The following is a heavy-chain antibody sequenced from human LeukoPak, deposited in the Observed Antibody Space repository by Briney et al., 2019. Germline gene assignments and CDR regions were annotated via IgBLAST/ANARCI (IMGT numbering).Heavy chain of an antibody. J-gene: IGHJ4*02. V-gene: IGHV4-34*01. CDR1: GVSFSGYY. Sequence: PSETLSLTCAVYGVSFSGYYWNWIRQPPGKGLEWIGEINHSGSTNYNPSLKSRVTISVDTSKNQFSLKLSSVTAADTAVYYCARHVRMAKPFDYWGQGTLVTVSS. CDR3: ARHVRMAKPFDY. CDR2: INHSGST. D-gene: IGHD3-10*02.